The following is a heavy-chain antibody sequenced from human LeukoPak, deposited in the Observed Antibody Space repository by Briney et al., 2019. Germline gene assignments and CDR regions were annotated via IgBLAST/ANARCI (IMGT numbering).Heavy chain of an antibody. CDR2: ISPDGSTT. J-gene: IGHJ4*02. CDR1: EFTLSGYW. V-gene: IGHV3-74*01. D-gene: IGHD5-18*01. Sequence: PGGSLRLSCAASEFTLSGYWMHWVRHAPGKGLVWVSRISPDGSTTNYADSVRGRFTISRDNAKNTLYLQMSSLRADDTAVYYCARAPANNYGLFDYWGQGTLVTVSS. CDR3: ARAPANNYGLFDY.